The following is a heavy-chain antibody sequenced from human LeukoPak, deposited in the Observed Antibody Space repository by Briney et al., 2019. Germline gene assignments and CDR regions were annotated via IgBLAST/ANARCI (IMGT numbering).Heavy chain of an antibody. CDR1: GGTFSSYA. CDR2: ISAYNGNT. Sequence: GASVKVSCKASGGTFSSYAISWVRQAPGQGLEWMGWISAYNGNTNYAQKLQGRVTMTTDTSTSTAYMELRSLRSDDTAVYYCARVYYYGSGSFPTPPDYWGQGTLVTVSS. J-gene: IGHJ4*02. D-gene: IGHD3-10*01. CDR3: ARVYYYGSGSFPTPPDY. V-gene: IGHV1-18*01.